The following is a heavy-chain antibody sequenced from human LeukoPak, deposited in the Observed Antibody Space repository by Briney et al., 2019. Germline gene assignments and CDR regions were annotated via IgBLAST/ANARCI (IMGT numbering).Heavy chain of an antibody. CDR3: ARGSIAARNDAFDI. CDR2: IYYSGST. CDR1: GGSISSYY. J-gene: IGHJ3*02. D-gene: IGHD6-6*01. Sequence: KPSETLSLTCPVSGGSISSYYRSWIRQPPRKGLEWNGYIYYSGSTNYDPSLKSRVTISVDTSENQFSLKLRSVTAADTAVYYCARGSIAARNDAFDIWGQGTMVTVSS. V-gene: IGHV4-59*01.